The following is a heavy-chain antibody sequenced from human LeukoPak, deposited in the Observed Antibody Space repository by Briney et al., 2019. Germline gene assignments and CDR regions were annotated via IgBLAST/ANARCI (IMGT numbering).Heavy chain of an antibody. V-gene: IGHV3-64D*06. CDR3: VKDNEAGGSPFDR. CDR1: GFILRSHA. J-gene: IGHJ4*02. Sequence: GGSLRLSCSASGFILRSHAMHWVRQAPGKGLEYVSRTSDNGGSTYYADSVKGRFTISRDNSKNTLYLQMSSLRAVDTAVYYCVKDNEAGGSPFDRWGQGTLVTVSS. D-gene: IGHD1-1*01. CDR2: TSDNGGST.